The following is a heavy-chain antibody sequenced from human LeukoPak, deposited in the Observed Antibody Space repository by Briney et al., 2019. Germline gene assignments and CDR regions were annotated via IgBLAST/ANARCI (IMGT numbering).Heavy chain of an antibody. CDR2: DSNNGNI. D-gene: IGHD7-27*01. CDR3: ARDNWGSLDY. Sequence: SETLSLTCTVSGSSISSRSWGWVRQPPGKGLEWIGYDSNNGNINFNPALKSRVTISVDTSKRQFSLKLRSVTAADTAVYYCARDNWGSLDYWGQGILVTVSS. J-gene: IGHJ4*02. CDR1: GSSISSRS. V-gene: IGHV4-59*11.